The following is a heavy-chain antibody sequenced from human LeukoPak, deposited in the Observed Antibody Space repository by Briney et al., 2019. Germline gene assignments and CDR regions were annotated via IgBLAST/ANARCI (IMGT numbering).Heavy chain of an antibody. D-gene: IGHD3-3*01. Sequence: GGSLRLSCAASGFTFSSYSMNWVRQAPGKGLEWVSFISSSSSYIYYADSMKGRFTISRDNARSSLSLQMNNLRAEDTAVYYCARDPSAIYSYYFDYWGQGTLVTVSS. CDR3: ARDPSAIYSYYFDY. J-gene: IGHJ4*02. CDR1: GFTFSSYS. CDR2: ISSSSSYI. V-gene: IGHV3-21*01.